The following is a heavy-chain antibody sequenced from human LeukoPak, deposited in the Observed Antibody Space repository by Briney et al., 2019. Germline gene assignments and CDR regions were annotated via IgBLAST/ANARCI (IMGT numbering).Heavy chain of an antibody. CDR1: GFTFSSYA. CDR3: AKGADYSYYYYYGMDV. J-gene: IGHJ6*02. D-gene: IGHD4-11*01. V-gene: IGHV3-23*01. Sequence: GASLRLSYASSGFTFSSYAMSWVRQPPGKGLEWVSDISGSDGNTYYADSVKGRFTISRDNSKNTLYLQMNSLRAEDTAVYYCAKGADYSYYYYYGMDVWGQGTTVTVSS. CDR2: ISGSDGNT.